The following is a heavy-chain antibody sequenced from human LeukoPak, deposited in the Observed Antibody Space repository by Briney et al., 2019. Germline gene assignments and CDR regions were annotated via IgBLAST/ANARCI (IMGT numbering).Heavy chain of an antibody. J-gene: IGHJ4*02. Sequence: PGGSLRLSCAASGFTFSSYSMNWVRQAPGKGLEWVSSISSSSSYIYYADSLKGRFTISRDNAKNSLYLQMNSLRAEDTAVYYCARDNTWDDIDYWGQGTLVTVSS. CDR1: GFTFSSYS. CDR3: ARDNTWDDIDY. V-gene: IGHV3-21*01. D-gene: IGHD3-9*01. CDR2: ISSSSSYI.